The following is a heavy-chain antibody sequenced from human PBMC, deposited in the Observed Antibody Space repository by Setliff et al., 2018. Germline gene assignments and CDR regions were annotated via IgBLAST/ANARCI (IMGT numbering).Heavy chain of an antibody. CDR3: ARVKVIVGATPRTYYMDV. J-gene: IGHJ6*03. Sequence: GASVKVSCKASGYTFTGYYMHWVRQAPGQGLEWMGWINPNSGGTGYAQKFQGRVTITRNTSISTAYMELSSLRSEDTAVYYCARVKVIVGATPRTYYMDVWGKGTTVTVSS. D-gene: IGHD1-26*01. V-gene: IGHV1-8*03. CDR2: INPNSGGT. CDR1: GYTFTGYY.